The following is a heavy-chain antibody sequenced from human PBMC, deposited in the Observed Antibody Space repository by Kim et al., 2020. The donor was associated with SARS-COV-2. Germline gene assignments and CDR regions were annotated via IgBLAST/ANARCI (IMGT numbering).Heavy chain of an antibody. CDR2: ISSSGSTT. J-gene: IGHJ6*02. D-gene: IGHD6-6*01. Sequence: GGSLRLSCAASGFTFSSYDMTWVRQAPGKGLEWVSYISSSGSTTHYADSVKGRFTISRDNAKNSVYLQMRSLRAEDTAVYYCARDRGSSSSSKMDVWGQG. CDR1: GFTFSSYD. CDR3: ARDRGSSSSSKMDV. V-gene: IGHV3-48*03.